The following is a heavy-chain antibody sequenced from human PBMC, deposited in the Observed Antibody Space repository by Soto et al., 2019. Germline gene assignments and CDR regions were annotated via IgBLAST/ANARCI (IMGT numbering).Heavy chain of an antibody. CDR1: GFTFATYT. CDR2: ITGSDGRT. J-gene: IGHJ4*02. V-gene: IGHV3-23*01. D-gene: IGHD5-12*01. Sequence: EVQLLESGGGLVQPGGSLRLSCAASGFTFATYTMSWVRQTPGKGLEWVSAITGSDGRTYYADSVKGRFTISRDNSKNTLYLQMNSLGAEDTAVYCCAKNSAATIRVGFDYWGQGTLVTVSS. CDR3: AKNSAATIRVGFDY.